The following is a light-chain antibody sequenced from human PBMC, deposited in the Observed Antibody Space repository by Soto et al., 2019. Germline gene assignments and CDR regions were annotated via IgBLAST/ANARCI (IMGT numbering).Light chain of an antibody. J-gene: IGKJ5*01. Sequence: DIQMTQSPSSLSASVGYRVTITCRASQSISSYLNWYQQKPGKAPKLLIYAASSLQSGVPSRFSGSGSGTDFTLTISSLQPEDFATYYCQQYTTYSTFGQGTRLEI. CDR3: QQYTTYST. CDR2: AAS. CDR1: QSISSY. V-gene: IGKV1-39*01.